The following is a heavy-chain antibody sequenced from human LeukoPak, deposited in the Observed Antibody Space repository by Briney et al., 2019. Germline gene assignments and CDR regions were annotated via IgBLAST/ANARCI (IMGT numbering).Heavy chain of an antibody. J-gene: IGHJ6*02. CDR1: GGSFSGYY. Sequence: PSETLSLTCAVYGGSFSGYYWSWIRQPPGKGLEWIGEINHSGSTNYNPSLKSRVTISVDTSKNQFSLKLSSVTAADTAVYYCARNIAVAANHYYYGMDVWGQGTTVTVSS. D-gene: IGHD6-19*01. CDR3: ARNIAVAANHYYYGMDV. CDR2: INHSGST. V-gene: IGHV4-34*01.